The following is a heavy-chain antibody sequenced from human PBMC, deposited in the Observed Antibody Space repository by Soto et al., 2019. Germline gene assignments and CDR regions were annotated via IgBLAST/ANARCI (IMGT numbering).Heavy chain of an antibody. CDR2: VSWNSGSI. CDR1: GFIFDNHA. Sequence: PGGSLRLSCAASGFIFDNHAMHWVRQAPGKGLEWVAGVSWNSGSIDYADSVKGRFTISRDNAKNSLYLQMNSLRAEDTAFYYCARDRCRCDCYSCDCWGKGSLVTVAS. V-gene: IGHV3-9*01. CDR3: ARDRCRCDCYSCDC. J-gene: IGHJ4*02. D-gene: IGHD2-21*02.